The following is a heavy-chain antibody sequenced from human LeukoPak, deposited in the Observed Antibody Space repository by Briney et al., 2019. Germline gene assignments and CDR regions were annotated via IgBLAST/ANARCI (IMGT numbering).Heavy chain of an antibody. CDR3: ADFGSGSHCFDY. Sequence: GGSLRLSCAASGFTFSSYAMSWVRQAPGKGLEWVSAISGSGGGTYYADSVKGRFTISRDNSKNMLYLQMDSLRADDTAVYYCADFGSGSHCFDYWGQGTLVTVSS. CDR1: GFTFSSYA. CDR2: ISGSGGGT. D-gene: IGHD3-10*01. V-gene: IGHV3-23*01. J-gene: IGHJ4*02.